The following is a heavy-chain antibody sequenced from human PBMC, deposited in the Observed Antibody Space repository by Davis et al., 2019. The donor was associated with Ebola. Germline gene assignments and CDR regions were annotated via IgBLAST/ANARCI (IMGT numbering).Heavy chain of an antibody. Sequence: MPSETLSLTCAVSGGSISSSSYYWGWIRQPPGKGLEWIGSIYYSGSTYYNPSLKSRVTISVDTSKNQFSLKLSSVTAADTAVYYCASETKHITTIYYYYGMDVWGQGTTVTVSS. CDR2: IYYSGST. V-gene: IGHV4-39*07. CDR3: ASETKHITTIYYYYGMDV. CDR1: GGSISSSSYY. D-gene: IGHD3-3*01. J-gene: IGHJ6*02.